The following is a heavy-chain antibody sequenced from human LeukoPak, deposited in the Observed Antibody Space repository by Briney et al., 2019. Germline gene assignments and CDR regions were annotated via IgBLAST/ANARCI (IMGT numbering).Heavy chain of an antibody. J-gene: IGHJ4*02. D-gene: IGHD6-19*01. V-gene: IGHV4-61*02. Sequence: SETLSLTCTVSGGSISSGSYYWSWIRQPAGKGLEWIGRIYTGGSTNYTPSLKSRVTISVDTSKNQFSLKLSSVTAADTAVYYCASGPGWYPFDYWGQGTLVTVSS. CDR3: ASGPGWYPFDY. CDR2: IYTGGST. CDR1: GGSISSGSYY.